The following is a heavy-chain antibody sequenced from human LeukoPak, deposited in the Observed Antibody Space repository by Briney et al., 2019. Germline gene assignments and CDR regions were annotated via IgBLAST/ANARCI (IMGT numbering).Heavy chain of an antibody. CDR3: ARDRLGYIYGYGDY. V-gene: IGHV3-53*05. J-gene: IGHJ4*02. CDR1: GFTVSSDY. Sequence: GGSLRLSCAASGFTVSSDYMSWVRQAPGKGLEWVSVIYSGGNTYYADSFQGRFTISRDNSQNTLYLQMNSLRPDDTAIYYCARDRLGYIYGYGDYWGQGTLVTVSS. D-gene: IGHD5-18*01. CDR2: IYSGGNT.